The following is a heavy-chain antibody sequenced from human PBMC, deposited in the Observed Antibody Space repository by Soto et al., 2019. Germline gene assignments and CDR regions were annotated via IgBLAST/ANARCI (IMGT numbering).Heavy chain of an antibody. D-gene: IGHD3-22*01. CDR2: IYYSGST. Sequence: SETLSLTCTVSGGSISTFYWSWIRQRPGKGLEWIGYIYYSGSTNYNPSLKSRVTISVDTSKNQFSLKLSSVTAADTAVYYCARGGSSGYYLGVSWFDPWGQGTLVTVSS. CDR1: GGSISTFY. CDR3: ARGGSSGYYLGVSWFDP. J-gene: IGHJ5*02. V-gene: IGHV4-59*01.